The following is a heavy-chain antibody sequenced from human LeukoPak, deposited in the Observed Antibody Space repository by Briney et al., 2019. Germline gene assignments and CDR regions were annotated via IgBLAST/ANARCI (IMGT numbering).Heavy chain of an antibody. D-gene: IGHD5-18*01. Sequence: GGSLRLSCAASGFTLSNYWMSWVRQAPGKGLEWVANIKQDGSETYYVDSVKGRFTISRDNARNSLYLQMNSLRAEDTAVYYCARFEYTYGYDYWGQGTLVTVSS. CDR1: GFTLSNYW. V-gene: IGHV3-7*05. CDR3: ARFEYTYGYDY. J-gene: IGHJ4*02. CDR2: IKQDGSET.